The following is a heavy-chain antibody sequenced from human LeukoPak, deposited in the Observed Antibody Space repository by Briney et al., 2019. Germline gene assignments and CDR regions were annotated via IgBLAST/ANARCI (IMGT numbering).Heavy chain of an antibody. Sequence: PSETLSLTCTVSGGSISSYYWSWIRQPPGKGLEWIGYIYYSGSTNYNPSLKSRVTISVDTSKNQFSLKLSSVTAADTAVYYCARGYRISEIRFFEWLLDYWGQGSLVTVSS. CDR3: ARGYRISEIRFFEWLLDY. CDR1: GGSISSYY. V-gene: IGHV4-59*08. D-gene: IGHD3-3*01. J-gene: IGHJ4*02. CDR2: IYYSGST.